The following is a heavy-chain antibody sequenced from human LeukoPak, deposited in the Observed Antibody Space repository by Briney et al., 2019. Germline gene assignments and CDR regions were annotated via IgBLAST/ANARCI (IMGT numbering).Heavy chain of an antibody. V-gene: IGHV4-59*01. J-gene: IGHJ3*02. CDR2: IYYSGST. D-gene: IGHD1-14*01. Sequence: PSETLSLTCTVSGGSISSYYWSWIRQPPGKGLEWIGYIYYSGSTNYNPSLKSRVIISVDTSKNQFSLKLSSVTAADTAVYYCASSTGDAFDIWGQGTMVTVSS. CDR1: GGSISSYY. CDR3: ASSTGDAFDI.